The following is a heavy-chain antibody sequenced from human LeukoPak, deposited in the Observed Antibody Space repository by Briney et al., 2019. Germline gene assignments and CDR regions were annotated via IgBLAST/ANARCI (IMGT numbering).Heavy chain of an antibody. V-gene: IGHV1/OR15-3*02. CDR3: ARDRSREPFDY. Sequence: ASVKVSCKASGYTFTDYFMNWMRQAPGQRLEWMGWINAGNGNTKYSQKLQGRVTITRDTSASTAYMELSSLRSEDTAVYYRARDRSREPFDYWGQGTLVTVSS. CDR2: INAGNGNT. J-gene: IGHJ4*02. D-gene: IGHD1-26*01. CDR1: GYTFTDYF.